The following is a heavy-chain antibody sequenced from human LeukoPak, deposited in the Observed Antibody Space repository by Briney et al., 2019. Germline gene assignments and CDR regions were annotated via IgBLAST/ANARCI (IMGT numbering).Heavy chain of an antibody. CDR3: ARGSDIVVVVAASYYFDY. CDR1: GGSFSGYY. Sequence: SETLSLTCAVYGGSFSGYYWSWIRQPPGKGLGWIGEINHSGSTNYNPSLKSRVTISVDTSKNQFSLKLSSVTAADTAVYYCARGSDIVVVVAASYYFDYWGQGTLVTVSS. D-gene: IGHD2-15*01. V-gene: IGHV4-34*01. J-gene: IGHJ4*02. CDR2: INHSGST.